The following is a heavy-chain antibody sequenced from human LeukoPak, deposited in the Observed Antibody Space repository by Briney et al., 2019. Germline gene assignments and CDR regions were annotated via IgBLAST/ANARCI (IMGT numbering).Heavy chain of an antibody. CDR3: ARDAGGAWPFDY. CDR2: ISPTSAGT. J-gene: IGHJ4*02. D-gene: IGHD4-17*01. V-gene: IGHV3-23*01. Sequence: GGSLRLSCAASGFTFSGYWMHWVRQAPGKGLVWVSTISPTSAGTHYLDSVKGRLTISRDNSKNTLSLEMSSLRADDTATYYCARDAGGAWPFDYWGQGTRVIVSS. CDR1: GFTFSGYW.